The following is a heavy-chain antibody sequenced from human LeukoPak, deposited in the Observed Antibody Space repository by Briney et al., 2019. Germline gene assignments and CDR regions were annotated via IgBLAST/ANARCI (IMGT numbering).Heavy chain of an antibody. CDR3: ARDDRAGYYDSTFAFDI. J-gene: IGHJ3*02. CDR1: GGSISSYY. V-gene: IGHV4-4*07. D-gene: IGHD3-22*01. Sequence: KPSETLSLTCTVSGGSISSYYWSWIRQPAGKGLEWIGRIYTSGSTNYNPSLKSRVTTSVDTSKNQFSLKLSSVTAADTAVYYCARDDRAGYYDSTFAFDIWGQGTMVAVSS. CDR2: IYTSGST.